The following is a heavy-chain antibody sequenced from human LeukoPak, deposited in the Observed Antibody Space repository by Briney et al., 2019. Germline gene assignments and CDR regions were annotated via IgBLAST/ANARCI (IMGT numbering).Heavy chain of an antibody. D-gene: IGHD3-22*01. J-gene: IGHJ1*01. CDR3: ARGCFDSRGYRYFYDN. CDR2: ISAYNSYT. Sequence: ASVKVSCKTSGYTFISYCISWVRQAPGQGLEWMGWISAYNSYTNYARKFQPTVTMTTDTSTNTAFLELRNLKADDTAVYYCARGCFDSRGYRYFYDNWGQGTLVTVSS. CDR1: GYTFISYC. V-gene: IGHV1-18*01.